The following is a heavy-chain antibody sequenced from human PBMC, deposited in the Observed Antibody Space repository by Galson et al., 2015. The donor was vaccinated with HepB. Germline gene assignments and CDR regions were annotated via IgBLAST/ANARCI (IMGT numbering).Heavy chain of an antibody. V-gene: IGHV3-48*02. CDR2: ISSTGTTI. Sequence: SLRLSCAASGFIFSTYTFNWVRRAPGKALEWISYISSTGTTIYYADSVKGRFTISRYNAENSLSLQMSSLRDEETAVYYCVRVAIDTTIFRGYWYFDLWGRGTLVTVSS. J-gene: IGHJ2*01. CDR3: VRVAIDTTIFRGYWYFDL. CDR1: GFIFSTYT. D-gene: IGHD5-18*01.